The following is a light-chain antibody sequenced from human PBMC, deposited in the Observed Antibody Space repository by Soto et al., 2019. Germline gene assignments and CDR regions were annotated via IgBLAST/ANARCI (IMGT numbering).Light chain of an antibody. CDR1: QSIRSY. V-gene: IGKV1-39*01. Sequence: DIQMTQSPSSLSASVGDRVTITCRASQSIRSYLNWYQQKPGKAPNLLIYAASSLQSGVPSRFSGSGSVTDFTLTISCLQPEDFAAYYCQQSYSTPWTFGQGTKVDIE. CDR3: QQSYSTPWT. CDR2: AAS. J-gene: IGKJ1*01.